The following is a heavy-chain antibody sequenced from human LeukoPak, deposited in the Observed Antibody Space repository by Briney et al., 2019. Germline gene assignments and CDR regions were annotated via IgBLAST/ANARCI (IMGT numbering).Heavy chain of an antibody. J-gene: IGHJ4*02. CDR3: ASDYYDSSGWVYFDY. D-gene: IGHD3-22*01. CDR2: IIPIFGTA. Sequence: ASVKVSCKASGYTFTGYYMHWVRQAPGQGLEWMGGIIPIFGTANYAQKFQGRVTITADESTSTAYMELSSLRSEDTAVYYCASDYYDSSGWVYFDYWGQGTLVTVSS. V-gene: IGHV1-69*13. CDR1: GYTFTGYY.